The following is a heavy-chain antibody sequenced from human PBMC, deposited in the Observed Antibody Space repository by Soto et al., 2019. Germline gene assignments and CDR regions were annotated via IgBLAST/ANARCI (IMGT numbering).Heavy chain of an antibody. CDR2: LYSGGNT. D-gene: IGHD2-2*01. CDR1: EFTVTNNE. CDR3: ALRRVAYADF. J-gene: IGHJ4*02. Sequence: LRLSCAASEFTVTNNEMSWVRQAPGKGLEWVSILYSGGNTYYADSVEGRFTISSDGSKNTLYLHMNSLRAEDTAVYYCALRRVAYADFWGQGTRVTVSS. V-gene: IGHV3-53*01.